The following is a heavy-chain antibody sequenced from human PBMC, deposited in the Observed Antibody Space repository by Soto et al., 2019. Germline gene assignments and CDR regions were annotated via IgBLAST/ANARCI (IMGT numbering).Heavy chain of an antibody. D-gene: IGHD1-26*01. J-gene: IGHJ4*02. CDR1: RFIFSNYV. CDR2: ISDSGGTS. V-gene: IGHV3-23*04. CDR3: AKRPRALLTFDY. Sequence: EVQLVDSGGGLVQPGGSLRLSCAASRFIFSNYVMSWVRQAPGKGLEWVSSISDSGGTSYYADSVKGRFTISRDNSKNTLYLQMNSLRAEDTAIYYCAKRPRALLTFDYWCQGTLVTVSS.